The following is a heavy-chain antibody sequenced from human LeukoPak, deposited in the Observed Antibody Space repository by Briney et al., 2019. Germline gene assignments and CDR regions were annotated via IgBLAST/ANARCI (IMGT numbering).Heavy chain of an antibody. D-gene: IGHD2-15*01. CDR3: VRASVESGGAFDI. J-gene: IGHJ3*02. CDR1: GGSISTDY. V-gene: IGHV4-59*01. Sequence: SETLSLTCTVSGGSISTDYWSWIRQPPGKGLDWIGYVSFGGGTYYNPSLKSRVITSADTSKNQFSLNLTSVTAADTAVYYCVRASVESGGAFDIWGQGTMVTVSS. CDR2: VSFGGGT.